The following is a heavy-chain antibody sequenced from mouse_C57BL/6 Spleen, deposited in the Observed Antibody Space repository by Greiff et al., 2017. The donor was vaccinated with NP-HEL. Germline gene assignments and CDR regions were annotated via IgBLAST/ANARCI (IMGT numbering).Heavy chain of an antibody. CDR1: GYTFTDYY. J-gene: IGHJ3*01. V-gene: IGHV1-26*01. Sequence: VQLQQSGPELVKPGASVKISCKASGYTFTDYYMNWVKQSHGKSLEWIGDINPNNGGTSYNQKFKGKATLTVDKSSSTAYMELRSLTSEDSAVYYCASWSNYVGFAYWGQGTLVTVSA. D-gene: IGHD2-5*01. CDR3: ASWSNYVGFAY. CDR2: INPNNGGT.